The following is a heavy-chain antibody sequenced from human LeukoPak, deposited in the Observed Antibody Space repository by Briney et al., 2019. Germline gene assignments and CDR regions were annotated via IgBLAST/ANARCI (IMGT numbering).Heavy chain of an antibody. CDR3: ARGLSQYYYDSSGYYFGPRGNRNNWFDP. V-gene: IGHV4-34*01. D-gene: IGHD3-22*01. J-gene: IGHJ5*02. Sequence: SETLSLTCAVYGGSFSGYYWSWIRQPPGKGLEWIGEINHSGSTNYNPSLKSRVTISVDTSKNQFSLKLSSVTAADTAVYYCARGLSQYYYDSSGYYFGPRGNRNNWFDPWGQGTLVTVSS. CDR2: INHSGST. CDR1: GGSFSGYY.